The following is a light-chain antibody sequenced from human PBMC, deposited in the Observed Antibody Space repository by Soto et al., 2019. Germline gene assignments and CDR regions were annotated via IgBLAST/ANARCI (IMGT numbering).Light chain of an antibody. V-gene: IGLV2-14*03. CDR1: SNDVGGFNY. Sequence: QSGLTRPGSVSGSPGQSIAISYTRSSNDVGGFNYVSWYQQHPGKAPKLMIYDVGHRPPGVSDRFSGSKSGNTASLTISGLQAEDEADYYCGSYTTTSALFGTGTKVTVL. J-gene: IGLJ1*01. CDR2: DVG. CDR3: GSYTTTSAL.